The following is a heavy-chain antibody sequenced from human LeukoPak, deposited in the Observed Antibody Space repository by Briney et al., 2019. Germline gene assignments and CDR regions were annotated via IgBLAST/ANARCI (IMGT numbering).Heavy chain of an antibody. J-gene: IGHJ6*02. CDR2: INSDGSST. V-gene: IGHV3-74*01. CDR1: GFSFSRYS. D-gene: IGHD2-2*01. CDR3: ARTYHGYGMGV. Sequence: GGSLRLSCAASGFSFSRYSVNWVRQAPGKGLVWVSLINSDGSSTNYADSVQGRFTISRDNTNKSLYLQMNSLRAEDTAVYYCARTYHGYGMGVWGQGTTVTVSS.